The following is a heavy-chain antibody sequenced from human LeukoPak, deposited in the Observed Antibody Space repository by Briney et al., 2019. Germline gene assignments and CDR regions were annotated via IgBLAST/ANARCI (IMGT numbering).Heavy chain of an antibody. J-gene: IGHJ4*02. CDR3: ARSYYYGSGSYSTDY. CDR1: GYTFTGYY. Sequence: EASVKVSCKASGYTFTGYYMRWVRQAPGQGLEWMGWINPNSGGTNYAQKFQGRVTMTRDTSISTAYMELSRLRSDDTAVYYCARSYYYGSGSYSTDYWGQGTLVTVSS. D-gene: IGHD3-10*01. CDR2: INPNSGGT. V-gene: IGHV1-2*02.